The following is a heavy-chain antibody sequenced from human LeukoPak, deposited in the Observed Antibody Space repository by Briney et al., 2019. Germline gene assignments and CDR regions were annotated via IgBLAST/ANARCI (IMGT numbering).Heavy chain of an antibody. Sequence: GGSLRLSCAASDFDFSSHAMTWVRQAPGKGLEWVSAISISGTKTYYGDSVKGRFIISRDNSKNTLYLQMNSLRVEDTAVYYCANEIRPNDYWGQGTLVAVSS. V-gene: IGHV3-23*01. CDR1: DFDFSSHA. D-gene: IGHD4-17*01. CDR3: ANEIRPNDY. J-gene: IGHJ4*02. CDR2: ISISGTKT.